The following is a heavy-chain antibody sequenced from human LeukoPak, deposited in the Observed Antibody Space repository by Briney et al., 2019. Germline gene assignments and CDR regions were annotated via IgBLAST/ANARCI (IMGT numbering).Heavy chain of an antibody. CDR3: AREKRDYGDYGLFDP. D-gene: IGHD4-17*01. V-gene: IGHV4-4*07. Sequence: SETLSLTCTVSGGSISSYYWSWIRQPAGKGLEWIGRIYTSGGTNYNPSLKSRVTMSVDTSKNQFSLKLSSVTAADTAVYYCAREKRDYGDYGLFDPWGQGTLVTVSS. CDR2: IYTSGGT. CDR1: GGSISSYY. J-gene: IGHJ5*02.